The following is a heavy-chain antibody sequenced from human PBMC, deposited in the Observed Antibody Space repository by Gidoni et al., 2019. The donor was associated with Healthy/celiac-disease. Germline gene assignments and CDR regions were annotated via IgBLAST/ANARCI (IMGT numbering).Heavy chain of an antibody. D-gene: IGHD3-22*01. CDR1: GFSLTNYA. CDR2: ITSSGNTT. J-gene: IGHJ4*02. Sequence: VQLSESGGGSVQSAGSPRLSCAAPGFSLTNYAMTWVRRAPGKGLEWVSLITSSGNTTSYADSVKGRVTISRDNSKNKLYLQMNRLSAEETAVYYCAKGDSSGYGCFDYWGQRALVTVSS. CDR3: AKGDSSGYGCFDY. V-gene: IGHV3-23*01.